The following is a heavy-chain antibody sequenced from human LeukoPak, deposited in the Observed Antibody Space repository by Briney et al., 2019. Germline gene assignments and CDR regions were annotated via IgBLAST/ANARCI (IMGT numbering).Heavy chain of an antibody. CDR3: AKDYGGEGYYFDY. CDR1: GFTFSSYS. Sequence: GGSLRLSCAASGFTFSSYSMNWVRQAPGKGLEWVAVISYDGSNKYYADSVKGRFTISRDNSKNTLYLQMNSLRAEDTAVYYCAKDYGGEGYYFDYWGQGTLVTVSS. CDR2: ISYDGSNK. V-gene: IGHV3-30*18. J-gene: IGHJ4*02. D-gene: IGHD4-23*01.